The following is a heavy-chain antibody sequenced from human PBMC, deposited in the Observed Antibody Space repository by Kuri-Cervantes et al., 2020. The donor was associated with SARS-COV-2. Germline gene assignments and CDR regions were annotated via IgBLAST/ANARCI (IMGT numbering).Heavy chain of an antibody. CDR3: ARGPGYSSTWYGNWFDP. J-gene: IGHJ5*02. D-gene: IGHD6-13*01. CDR1: GLTFSSYS. Sequence: GGSLRLSCAASGLTFSSYSMNWVRQAPGKGLEWVSSISSSGTYKNYADSAKGRFTISRDNAKNSLYLQMNRLRVEDTAVYYCARGPGYSSTWYGNWFDPWGQGTLVTVSS. V-gene: IGHV3-21*01. CDR2: ISSSGTYK.